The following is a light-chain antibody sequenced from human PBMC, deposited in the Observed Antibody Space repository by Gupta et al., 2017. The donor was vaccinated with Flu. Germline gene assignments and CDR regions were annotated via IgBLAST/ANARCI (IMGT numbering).Light chain of an antibody. CDR3: SSYTSRGTLVV. J-gene: IGLJ3*02. Sequence: QSALTQPASVSGSPGQSITISCTGSSSDIGDYDFVSWYQQHPGKAPKLMIYEVNNRPSGVANRFSGSKSGTTASLTITGLQAEDEADYYCSSYTSRGTLVVFGGGTRLTVL. V-gene: IGLV2-14*01. CDR1: SSDIGDYDF. CDR2: EVN.